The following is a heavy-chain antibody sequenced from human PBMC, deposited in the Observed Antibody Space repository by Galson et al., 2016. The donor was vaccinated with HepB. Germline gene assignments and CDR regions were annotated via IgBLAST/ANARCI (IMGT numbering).Heavy chain of an antibody. CDR2: ISDTGSSR. J-gene: IGHJ3*01. V-gene: IGHV3-11*01. CDR3: AREVLFSSGYYDSFDL. CDR1: GFGFSDYF. D-gene: IGHD3-22*01. Sequence: SLRLSCAASGFGFSDYFMSWIRQVPGKGLEWVSFISDTGSSRLYADSVKGRFTISRDTAKNSVYLQMNGLRVEDTAVYYCAREVLFSSGYYDSFDLWGQGTMVTVSP.